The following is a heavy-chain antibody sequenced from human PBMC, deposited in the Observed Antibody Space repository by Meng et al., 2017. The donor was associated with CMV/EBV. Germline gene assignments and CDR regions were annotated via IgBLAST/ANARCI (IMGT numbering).Heavy chain of an antibody. CDR1: GGTFSSYA. D-gene: IGHD3-3*01. J-gene: IGHJ4*02. Sequence: SVKVSCKASGGTFSSYAISWVRQAPGQGLEWMGGIIPILGIANYAQKFQGRVTITADKSTSTAYMELSSLRSEDTAVYYCARSNSITIFGVVIIKPNYYFDYWGQGTLVTVSS. V-gene: IGHV1-69*10. CDR3: ARSNSITIFGVVIIKPNYYFDY. CDR2: IIPILGIA.